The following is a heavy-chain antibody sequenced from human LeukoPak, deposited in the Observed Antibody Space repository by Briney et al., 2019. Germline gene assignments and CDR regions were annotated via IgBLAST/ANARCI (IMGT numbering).Heavy chain of an antibody. Sequence: GGSPGLSCVASGFTFSDYAMSWVRQAPGKGLEWVSGISDSGGSTYYADSVKGRCTISRDNSKNTVSLQMNNLRAEDTAVYFCARHDSFIPYWGQGTLVTVTS. CDR1: GFTFSDYA. CDR3: ARHDSFIPY. V-gene: IGHV3-23*01. D-gene: IGHD3-16*02. J-gene: IGHJ4*02. CDR2: ISDSGGST.